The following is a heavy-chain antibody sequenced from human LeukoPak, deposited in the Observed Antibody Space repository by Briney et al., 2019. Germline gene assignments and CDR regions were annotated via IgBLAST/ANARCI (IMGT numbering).Heavy chain of an antibody. CDR2: INPSGDST. CDR1: GYTFTSYY. V-gene: IGHV1-46*01. J-gene: IGHJ3*02. CDR3: ASPGYCSSTSCYGGAFDI. D-gene: IGHD2-2*01. Sequence: ASVKVSCKASGYTFTSYYMHWVRQAPGQGLEWMGIINPSGDSTSYAQKFQGRVTMTRDTSTSTVYMELSSLRSEDTAVYYCASPGYCSSTSCYGGAFDIWGQGTMVTVSS.